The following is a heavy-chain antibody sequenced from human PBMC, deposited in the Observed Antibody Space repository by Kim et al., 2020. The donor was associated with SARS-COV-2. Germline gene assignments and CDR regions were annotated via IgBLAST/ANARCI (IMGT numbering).Heavy chain of an antibody. D-gene: IGHD3-10*02. Sequence: GGSLRLSCAASGFSVSNYWINWVRHAPRKGLVWVSRISSDGRYTHYADSVKGRFTLSRDNAENTLFLQMNSLRAEDTAVYYCARGMFSSGFDVWGQGTTVPVSS. V-gene: IGHV3-74*01. J-gene: IGHJ6*02. CDR1: GFSVSNYW. CDR3: ARGMFSSGFDV. CDR2: ISSDGRYT.